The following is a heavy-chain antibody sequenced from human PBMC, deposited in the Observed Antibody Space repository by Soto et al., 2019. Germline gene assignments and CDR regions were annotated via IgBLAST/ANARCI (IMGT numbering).Heavy chain of an antibody. CDR3: ARMRGLGEISSYFDY. CDR1: GGSISDYQ. Sequence: QVQLQESGPGLVKPSETLSLTCTVSGGSISDYQWNWIRQSPGKGLAWIGYIYYSGRTNYNPSLKSRLTISRDSSAKQFSLSLRSVTAAHTAVYYCARMRGLGEISSYFDYWGQGTLVTVSS. D-gene: IGHD3-16*02. V-gene: IGHV4-59*01. J-gene: IGHJ4*02. CDR2: IYYSGRT.